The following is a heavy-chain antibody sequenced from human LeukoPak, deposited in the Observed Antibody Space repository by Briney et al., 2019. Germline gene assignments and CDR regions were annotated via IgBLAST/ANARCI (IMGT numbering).Heavy chain of an antibody. D-gene: IGHD1-26*01. CDR2: ISYDGSYK. J-gene: IGHJ4*02. V-gene: IGHV3-30*04. Sequence: GGSLRLSCVASGLSFRSYSMHWVRQAPGKGPEWVAVISYDGSYKYVADSVKGRFTISRDNSRDTLYLQMNSLRAEDTAVYYCARYRYSGSYFDYWGQGTLVTVSS. CDR3: ARYRYSGSYFDY. CDR1: GLSFRSYS.